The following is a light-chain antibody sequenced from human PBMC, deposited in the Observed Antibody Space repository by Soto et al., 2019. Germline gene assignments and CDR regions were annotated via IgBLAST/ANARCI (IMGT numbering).Light chain of an antibody. J-gene: IGKJ1*01. CDR2: SAS. CDR1: QDINSW. V-gene: IGKV1-12*01. Sequence: IKMTQSPPSVSASVGERVTITCRASQDINSWLAWYQQKTGQAPKLLIYSASRLQSEVPSRFSVGGSGTDFTLTISSLQPEDGATYYCQQAKRFPWTFGQGTKL. CDR3: QQAKRFPWT.